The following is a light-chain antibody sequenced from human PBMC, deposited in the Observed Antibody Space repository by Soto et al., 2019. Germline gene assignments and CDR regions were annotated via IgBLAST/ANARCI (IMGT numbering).Light chain of an antibody. CDR2: KVT. Sequence: DVVMTQSPLSLPVTLGQPASISCRSSQSLVHSDGITYLTWVQQRPGESPRRLLYKVTHRDSGVPDSSSYSGSGSDFRLKIRRVKADDVGISYCMQGSHGPWTFGQGTKVE. J-gene: IGKJ1*01. V-gene: IGKV2-30*02. CDR1: QSLVHSDGITY. CDR3: MQGSHGPWT.